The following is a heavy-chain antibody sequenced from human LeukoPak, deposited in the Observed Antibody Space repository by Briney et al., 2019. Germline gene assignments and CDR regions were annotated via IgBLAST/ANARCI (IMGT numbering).Heavy chain of an antibody. CDR2: IYSGGST. V-gene: IGHV3-66*04. CDR1: GFTVSSNY. J-gene: IGHJ2*01. Sequence: GGSLRLSCAASGFTVSSNYMSWVRQAPGKGLEWVSVIYSGGSTYYADSVKGRFTISRDNSKNTLYLQKNSLKAEDTAVYYCAKRAPKVWFGELLSPEDWYFDLWGRGTLVTVSS. CDR3: AKRAPKVWFGELLSPEDWYFDL. D-gene: IGHD3-10*01.